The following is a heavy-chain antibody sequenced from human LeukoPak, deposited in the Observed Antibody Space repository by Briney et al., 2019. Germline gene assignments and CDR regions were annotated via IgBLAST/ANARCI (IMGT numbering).Heavy chain of an antibody. V-gene: IGHV3-53*01. J-gene: IGHJ4*02. Sequence: GGSLRLSCAASGFTVSSNYMSWVRQAPGKGLEWVSVIYSGGSTYYADSVKGRFTISRDNSKNTLYLQMNSLRAEDTAVYYCAKPARTDYADYWGQGTLVTVSS. CDR3: AKPARTDYADY. D-gene: IGHD1-14*01. CDR1: GFTVSSNY. CDR2: IYSGGST.